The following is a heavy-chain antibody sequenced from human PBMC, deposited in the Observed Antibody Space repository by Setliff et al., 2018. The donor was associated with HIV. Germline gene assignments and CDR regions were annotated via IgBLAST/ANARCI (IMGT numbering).Heavy chain of an antibody. Sequence: LRLSCAASGFTFSSYSMNWVRQAPGKGLEWVSSISSSSSYIYYADSVKGRFTISRDNAKNSLYLQMNSLRAEDTAVYYCARENVLRYSRLAGDYYYYYMDVWGKGTTVTVSS. CDR2: ISSSSSYI. J-gene: IGHJ6*03. D-gene: IGHD3-9*01. V-gene: IGHV3-21*01. CDR1: GFTFSSYS. CDR3: ARENVLRYSRLAGDYYYYYMDV.